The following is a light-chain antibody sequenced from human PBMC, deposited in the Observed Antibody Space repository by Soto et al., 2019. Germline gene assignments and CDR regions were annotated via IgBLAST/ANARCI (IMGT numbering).Light chain of an antibody. J-gene: IGLJ1*01. CDR2: NSN. Sequence: QSVLSQPPSASGTPGQTVIISCSGSRSDIGSNFVNWYQHLPGTAPKLLIYNSNQRPSGVPDRFSGYKSGTSASLAISGLQSEDETDYYCAAWDDSLTGPVFGTGTKVTVL. V-gene: IGLV1-44*01. CDR1: RSDIGSNF. CDR3: AAWDDSLTGPV.